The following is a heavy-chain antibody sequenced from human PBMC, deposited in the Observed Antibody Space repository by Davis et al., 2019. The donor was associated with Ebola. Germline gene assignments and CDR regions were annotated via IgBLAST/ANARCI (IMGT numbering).Heavy chain of an antibody. CDR2: IWYDGSNK. CDR1: GFTFSSYG. V-gene: IGHV3-30*19. J-gene: IGHJ6*02. CDR3: ARDSAKSNYYYYGMDV. Sequence: GGSLRLSCAASGFTFSSYGMHWVRQAPGKGLEWVAVIWYDGSNKYYADSVKGRFTISRDNSKNTLYLQMNSLRAEDTAVYYCARDSAKSNYYYYGMDVWGQGTTVTVSS.